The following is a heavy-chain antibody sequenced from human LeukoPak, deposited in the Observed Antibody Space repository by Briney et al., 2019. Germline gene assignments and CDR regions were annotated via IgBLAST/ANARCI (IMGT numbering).Heavy chain of an antibody. Sequence: GGSLRLSCAASGFTVSSNYMSWVRQAPGKGLEWVSVIYSGGSTYYADSVKGRFTISRDNSKNTLYLQMNSLRAEDTAVYYCARAYDSSGYYYDRGYYFDYWGQGTLVTVSS. V-gene: IGHV3-53*01. CDR3: ARAYDSSGYYYDRGYYFDY. CDR1: GFTVSSNY. D-gene: IGHD3-22*01. J-gene: IGHJ4*02. CDR2: IYSGGST.